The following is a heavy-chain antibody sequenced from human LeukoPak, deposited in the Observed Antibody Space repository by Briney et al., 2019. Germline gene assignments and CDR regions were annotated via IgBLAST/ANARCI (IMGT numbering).Heavy chain of an antibody. CDR3: ARQGRSATDGY. CDR2: IYSSGST. CDR1: GGSISSFY. J-gene: IGHJ4*02. V-gene: IGHV4-4*07. Sequence: SETLSLTCTVSGGSISSFYWSWIRQSAGKGLEWIGRIYSSGSTNYNPSLKSRVTMSVGTSKNQFSLKLSSVTAADTAAYYCARQGRSATDGYWGQGTLVTVSS. D-gene: IGHD3-16*01.